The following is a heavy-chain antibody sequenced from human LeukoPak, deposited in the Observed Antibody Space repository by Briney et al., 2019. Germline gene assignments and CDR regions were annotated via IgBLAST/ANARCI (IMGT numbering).Heavy chain of an antibody. D-gene: IGHD3-3*01. V-gene: IGHV4-31*03. Sequence: SQTLSLTCTVSGGSISSGGYYWNWIRQHPGKGLEWIGYIYYSGSTYYNPSLKSRVTISVDTSKNQFSLKLSSVTAADTAVYYCARVREERFSEEYYYGMDVWGQGTTVTVSS. CDR3: ARVREERFSEEYYYGMDV. CDR2: IYYSGST. CDR1: GGSISSGGYY. J-gene: IGHJ6*02.